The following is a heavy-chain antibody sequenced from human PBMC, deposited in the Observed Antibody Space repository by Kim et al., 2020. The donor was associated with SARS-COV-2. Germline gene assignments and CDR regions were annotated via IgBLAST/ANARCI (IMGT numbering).Heavy chain of an antibody. V-gene: IGHV3-30*04. CDR3: ARLSPYYFDY. CDR1: GFTFSSYA. J-gene: IGHJ4*02. Sequence: GGSLRLSCAASGFTFSSYAMHWVRQAPGKGLEWVAVISYDGSNKYYADSVKGRFTISRDNSKNTLYLQMNSLRAEDTAVYYCARLSPYYFDYWGQGTLVTVSS. CDR2: ISYDGSNK.